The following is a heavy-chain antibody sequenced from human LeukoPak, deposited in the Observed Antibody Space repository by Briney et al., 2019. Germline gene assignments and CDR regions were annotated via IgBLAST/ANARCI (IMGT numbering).Heavy chain of an antibody. CDR3: ARAGGHGAYDDFYYGMDV. J-gene: IGHJ6*02. CDR2: IYSGGIT. V-gene: IGHV3-53*01. D-gene: IGHD3-3*01. CDR1: GVTVISNY. Sequence: GGSLRLSCAASGVTVISNYMYWVRQAPGKGLEWVSVIYSGGITYYSNSVKGRFTISRDNSKNTLFLQMNTLRAEDTAIYYCARAGGHGAYDDFYYGMDVWGQGTTVTVSS.